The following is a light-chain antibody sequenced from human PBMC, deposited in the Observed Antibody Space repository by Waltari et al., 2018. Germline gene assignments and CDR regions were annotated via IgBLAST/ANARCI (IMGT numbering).Light chain of an antibody. CDR3: ATWDDSLSGWV. J-gene: IGLJ3*02. CDR2: RNN. V-gene: IGLV1-47*01. CDR1: SSNNGDNY. Sequence: QSVLTQLPSASGSPGQGVTISCSGSSSNNGDNYVYWYQQFPGTSPKLLIHRNNQRPSGVPDRFSGSKSGTSAFLVISGLRSEDEADYHCATWDDSLSGWVFGGGTKVTVL.